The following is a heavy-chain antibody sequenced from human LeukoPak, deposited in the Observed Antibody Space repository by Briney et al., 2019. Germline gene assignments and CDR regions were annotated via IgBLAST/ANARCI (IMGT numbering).Heavy chain of an antibody. CDR1: GGSISSYY. D-gene: IGHD2-15*01. CDR3: AREKEGYCSGGSCYPDAFDI. Sequence: SETLSLTCTVSGGSISSYYWSWIRQPPGKGLEWIGYIYYSGSTNYNPSLKSRVTISVDTSKNQFSLKPSSVTAADTAVYYCAREKEGYCSGGSCYPDAFDIWGQGTMVTVSS. V-gene: IGHV4-59*01. J-gene: IGHJ3*02. CDR2: IYYSGST.